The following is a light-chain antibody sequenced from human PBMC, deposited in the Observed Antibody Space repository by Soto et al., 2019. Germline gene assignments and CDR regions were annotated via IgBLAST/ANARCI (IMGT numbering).Light chain of an antibody. CDR2: SAS. J-gene: IGKJ4*01. CDR3: QQYESYPLT. CDR1: QSVNGW. V-gene: IGKV1-5*03. Sequence: DIQMTQSPPILSASVGDSVTITCRASQSVNGWLVWYRQRPGKAPELLIYSASTLETGVPSRFSGSGSGTEFTLTVSSLQPDDFATYYCQQYESYPLTFGEGTKIDIK.